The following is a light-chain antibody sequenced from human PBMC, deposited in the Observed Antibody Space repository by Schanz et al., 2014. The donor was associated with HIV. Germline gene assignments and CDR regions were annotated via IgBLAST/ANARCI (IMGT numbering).Light chain of an antibody. V-gene: IGLV1-44*01. CDR3: AGWDDSLNAWV. CDR1: SSNIGRYS. Sequence: QSVLTQPPSASGTPGQRVSISCSGSSSNIGRYSVYWYQQFPGTAPKLLMYANNQRASGVPDRFSGSGSGTSASLAISGLQSEDETDYYCAGWDDSLNAWVFGGGTKLTVL. CDR2: ANN. J-gene: IGLJ3*02.